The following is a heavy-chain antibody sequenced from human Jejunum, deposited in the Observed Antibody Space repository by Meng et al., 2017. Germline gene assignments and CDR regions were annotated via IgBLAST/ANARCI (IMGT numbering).Heavy chain of an antibody. V-gene: IGHV3-23*01. CDR3: AKDRMGCSGASCHLLFEY. CDR1: GFTFSSYA. J-gene: IGHJ4*02. CDR2: VTRSGDRT. D-gene: IGHD2-15*01. Sequence: GGSLRLSCAASGFTFSSYAMSWVRQAPGEGLHFVSAVTRSGDRTYYADSVRGRFTVSRDDSKNSLYLQMNSLRPEDTGIYYCAKDRMGCSGASCHLLFEYWGQGTLVTVSS.